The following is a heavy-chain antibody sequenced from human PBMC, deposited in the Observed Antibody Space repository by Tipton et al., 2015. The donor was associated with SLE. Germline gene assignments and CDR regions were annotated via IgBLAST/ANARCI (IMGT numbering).Heavy chain of an antibody. CDR3: ARYTLTNWHLDL. D-gene: IGHD1-1*01. CDR1: GGSMSTYY. Sequence: LSLTCTVSGGSMSTYYWSWIRLPPGKGLEWIGYIYYSGSTSYNPSLNSRVTISVDTSRNQFSLKLTTVTAAESAVYYCARYTLTNWHLDLGGRDSLVTVSS. V-gene: IGHV4-59*01. J-gene: IGHJ2*01. CDR2: IYYSGST.